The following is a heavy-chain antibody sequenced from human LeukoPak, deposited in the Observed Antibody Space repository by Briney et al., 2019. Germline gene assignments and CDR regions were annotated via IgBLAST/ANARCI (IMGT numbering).Heavy chain of an antibody. J-gene: IGHJ6*02. CDR3: ASHHSSSGDYYYYGMDV. Sequence: EASVKVSCKASGGTFSSYAISWVRQAPGQGLEWMGRIIPIFGIANYAQKFQGRVTIIADKSTSTAYMELSSLRSEDTAVYYYASHHSSSGDYYYYGMDVWGQGTAVTVSS. V-gene: IGHV1-69*04. CDR2: IIPIFGIA. CDR1: GGTFSSYA. D-gene: IGHD6-6*01.